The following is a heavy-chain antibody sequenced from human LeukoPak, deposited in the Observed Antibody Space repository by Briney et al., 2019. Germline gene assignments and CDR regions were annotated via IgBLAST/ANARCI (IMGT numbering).Heavy chain of an antibody. V-gene: IGHV4-59*01. CDR3: ARVVRGSPYHFDY. Sequence: PSETLSLTCTVSGGSISRYYWNWIRQPPGKGLEWIGYIYYSGSTNYNPSLKSRVTISVDTSKNQFSLKLNSVTAADTAVYYCARVVRGSPYHFDYWGQGTLVTVSS. D-gene: IGHD3-16*01. CDR2: IYYSGST. CDR1: GGSISRYY. J-gene: IGHJ4*02.